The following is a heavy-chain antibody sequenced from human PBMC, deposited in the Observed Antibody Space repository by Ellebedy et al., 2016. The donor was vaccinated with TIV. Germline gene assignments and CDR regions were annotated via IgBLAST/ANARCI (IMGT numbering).Heavy chain of an antibody. J-gene: IGHJ4*02. Sequence: PGGSLRLSCAASGFTFSSFWMTWVRQAPGKGLEWVANIKHDGSEKDYVESVKGRFTISRDNAKKSLYLQLNSLRAEDTAVYYCARDPGDDYFDYWGQGTLVTVSS. V-gene: IGHV3-7*01. CDR1: GFTFSSFW. CDR2: IKHDGSEK. CDR3: ARDPGDDYFDY. D-gene: IGHD7-27*01.